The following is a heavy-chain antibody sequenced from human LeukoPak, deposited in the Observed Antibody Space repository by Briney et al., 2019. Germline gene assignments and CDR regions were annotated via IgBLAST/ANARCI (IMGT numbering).Heavy chain of an antibody. V-gene: IGHV4-59*01. CDR2: FYYTGTT. CDR3: ARDYYDSGSYYD. J-gene: IGHJ4*02. CDR1: GGSISSYY. D-gene: IGHD3-10*01. Sequence: LETLSLTCTVSGGSISSYYYTWIRQPPGKGLEWIGYFYYTGTTNYNPSLKSRVTISVDTSKNQFSLRLRSVTAADTAVYYCARDYYDSGSYYDWGQGTLVTVSS.